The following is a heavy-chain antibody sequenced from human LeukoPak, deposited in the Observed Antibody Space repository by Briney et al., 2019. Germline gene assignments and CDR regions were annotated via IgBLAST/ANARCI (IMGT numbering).Heavy chain of an antibody. CDR2: INPSGGST. CDR1: GYTFTSYY. D-gene: IGHD5-12*01. V-gene: IGHV1-46*01. CDR3: ARDRTYSGYDAYFDY. Sequence: ASVKVSCKASGYTFTSYYMHWVRQAPGQGLEWMGIINPSGGSTSYAQKFQGRVTMTRDTFTSTVYMELSSLRSEDTAVYYCARDRTYSGYDAYFDYWGQGTLVTVSS. J-gene: IGHJ4*02.